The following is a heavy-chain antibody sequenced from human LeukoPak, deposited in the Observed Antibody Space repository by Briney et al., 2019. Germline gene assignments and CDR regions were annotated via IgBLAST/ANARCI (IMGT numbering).Heavy chain of an antibody. CDR3: AIWGADQNY. J-gene: IGHJ4*02. CDR2: INPDGGEE. CDR1: GLTLSNYW. V-gene: IGHV3-7*02. D-gene: IGHD3-16*01. Sequence: GGSLRLSCAVSGLTLSNYWMNWVRQAPGKGLEWVANINPDGGEERYVDSVKGRFVISRDNAKNSPYLQMNSLRAEDTAVYYCAIWGADQNYWGQGTLVTVSS.